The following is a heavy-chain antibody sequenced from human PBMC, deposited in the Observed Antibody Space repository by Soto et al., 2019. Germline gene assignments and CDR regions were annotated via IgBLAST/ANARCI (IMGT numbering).Heavy chain of an antibody. Sequence: QLLESGPGLVTPSETLSLTCTVSGGSISSSSYYWGWIRQPPGKGLEWIGSIYYSGSTYYNPSLKSRVIISVDTSKNQFSLKLSSVTAADTAVYYCARHMRGFVVVVAATRTFDYWGQGTLVTVSS. CDR2: IYYSGST. D-gene: IGHD2-15*01. CDR1: GGSISSSSYY. V-gene: IGHV4-39*01. CDR3: ARHMRGFVVVVAATRTFDY. J-gene: IGHJ4*02.